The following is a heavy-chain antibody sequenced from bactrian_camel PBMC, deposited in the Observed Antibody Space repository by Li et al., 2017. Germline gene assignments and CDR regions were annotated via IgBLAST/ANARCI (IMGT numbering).Heavy chain of an antibody. V-gene: IGHV3S55*01. CDR1: RFTLADSD. Sequence: QVQLVESGGGSVQAGGALRLSCTNSGTSRFTLADSDMGWYRQTPGHECEMVSRISKGGKTHYADSVKGRFTISQDNAQNTLYLQMNSLKPEDTAMYYCAAALVCVVAAPVGRVWYEARYWGQGTQVTVSS. J-gene: IGHJ4*01. D-gene: IGHD2*01. CDR3: AAALVCVVAAPVGRVWYEARY. CDR2: ISKGGKT.